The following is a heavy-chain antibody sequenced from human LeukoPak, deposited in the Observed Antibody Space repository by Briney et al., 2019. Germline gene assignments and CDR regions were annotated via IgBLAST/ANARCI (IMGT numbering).Heavy chain of an antibody. V-gene: IGHV3-23*01. D-gene: IGHD2-21*02. J-gene: IGHJ1*01. CDR2: ISGSGGTT. CDR3: AIQHIVVVTAIPGYFQH. Sequence: GGSLKLSCAASGFTFSTYWMSWVRQAPGKGLEWVSGISGSGGTTHYADSVKGRFTISRDNSKNTLYLQMNSLRAEDKAVYYCAIQHIVVVTAIPGYFQHWGQGTLVTVSS. CDR1: GFTFSTYW.